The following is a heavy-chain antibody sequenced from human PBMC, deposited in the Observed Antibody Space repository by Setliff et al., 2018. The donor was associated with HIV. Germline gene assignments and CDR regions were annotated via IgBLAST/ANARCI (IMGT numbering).Heavy chain of an antibody. CDR2: INPENGDT. D-gene: IGHD5-18*01. V-gene: IGHV1-46*01. CDR1: GYIFRNHY. J-gene: IGHJ4*02. CDR3: ARSLREYSYGSPDY. Sequence: GSVKVSCKASGYIFRNHYIHWVRQAPGKGLEWMSMINPENGDTINAQKFQGRVTITADEWTSTAYMELSSLRSEDTAVYYCARSLREYSYGSPDYWGPGTLVTVSS.